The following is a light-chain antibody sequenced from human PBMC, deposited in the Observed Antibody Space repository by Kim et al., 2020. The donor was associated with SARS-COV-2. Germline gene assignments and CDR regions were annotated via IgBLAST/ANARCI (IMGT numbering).Light chain of an antibody. Sequence: VAAGKTARITCGGNNIGSKSVHWYQQKPGQAPVLVIYYDSDRPSGIPERFSGSNSGNTATLTISRVEAGDEADYYCQVWDSSSDQVFGGGTQLTVL. CDR3: QVWDSSSDQV. CDR1: NIGSKS. J-gene: IGLJ3*02. V-gene: IGLV3-21*04. CDR2: YDS.